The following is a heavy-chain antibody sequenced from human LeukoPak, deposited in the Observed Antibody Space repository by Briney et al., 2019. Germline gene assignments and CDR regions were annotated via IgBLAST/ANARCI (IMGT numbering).Heavy chain of an antibody. CDR1: GFTFSSYW. V-gene: IGHV3-7*04. CDR3: ARGFRGANWFDP. CDR2: IKQDGSEK. D-gene: IGHD3-10*01. J-gene: IGHJ5*02. Sequence: GGSLRLSCAASGFTFSSYWMTWVRQAPGRGLDWVANIKQDGSEKYYLDSVKGRFTISRDNANNSLYLQMNSLRGEDTAVYYCARGFRGANWFDPWGQGTLVTVSS.